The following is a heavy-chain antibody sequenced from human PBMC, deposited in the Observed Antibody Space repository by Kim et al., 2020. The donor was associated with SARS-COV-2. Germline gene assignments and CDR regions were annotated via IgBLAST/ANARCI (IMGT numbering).Heavy chain of an antibody. J-gene: IGHJ4*02. CDR1: GGTFSSYA. V-gene: IGHV1-69*04. Sequence: SVKVSCKASGGTFSSYAISWVRQAPGQGLEWMGRIIPILGIANYAQKFQGRVTITADKSTSTAYMELSSLRSEDTAVYYCARDFLPGASSGWMLMFRLILDYWGQGTLVTVSS. CDR2: IIPILGIA. CDR3: ARDFLPGASSGWMLMFRLILDY. D-gene: IGHD6-19*01.